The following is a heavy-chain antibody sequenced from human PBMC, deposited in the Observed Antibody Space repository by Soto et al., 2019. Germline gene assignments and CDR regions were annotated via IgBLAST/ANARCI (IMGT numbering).Heavy chain of an antibody. CDR1: GYTFTGYY. CDR2: INPNSGGT. CDR3: ASSNGDYYYRMDV. D-gene: IGHD4-17*01. V-gene: IGHV1-2*04. J-gene: IGHJ6*02. Sequence: GASVKVSCKASGYTFTGYYMHWVRQAPGQGLEWMGWINPNSGGTNYAQKFQGWVTMTRDTSISTAYMELSRLRSDDTAVYYCASSNGDYYYRMDVWGQGTTVTVSS.